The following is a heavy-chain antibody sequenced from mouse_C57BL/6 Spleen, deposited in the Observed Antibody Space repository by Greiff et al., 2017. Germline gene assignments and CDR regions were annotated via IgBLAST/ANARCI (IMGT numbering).Heavy chain of an antibody. CDR2: IHPNSGST. CDR3: ARREAY. J-gene: IGHJ3*01. Sequence: QVQLQQPGAELVKPGASVKLSCKASGYTFTSYWMHWVKQRPGQGLEWIGMIHPNSGSTNYNAKFKSKATLTVDKSSSTAYMQLSGLTSEDSAVYYCARREAYWGQGTLVTVSA. V-gene: IGHV1-64*01. CDR1: GYTFTSYW.